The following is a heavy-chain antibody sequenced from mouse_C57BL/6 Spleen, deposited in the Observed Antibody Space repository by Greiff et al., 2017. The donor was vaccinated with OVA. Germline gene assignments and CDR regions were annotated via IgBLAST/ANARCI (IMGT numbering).Heavy chain of an antibody. D-gene: IGHD1-1*01. CDR3: ARTGSTYYAMDY. J-gene: IGHJ4*01. CDR2: ISYSGST. CDR1: GYSITSGYD. Sequence: EVQLQESGPGMVKPSQSLSLTCTVTGYSITSGYDWHWIRHFPGNKLEWMGYISYSGSTNYNPSLKSRISITHDTSKNHFFLKLNSVTTEDTATYYCARTGSTYYAMDYWGQGTSVTVSS. V-gene: IGHV3-1*01.